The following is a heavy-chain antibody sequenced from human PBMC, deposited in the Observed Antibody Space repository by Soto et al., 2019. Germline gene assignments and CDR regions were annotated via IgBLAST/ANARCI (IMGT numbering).Heavy chain of an antibody. CDR3: TRRHCSGGGCYSDFDY. D-gene: IGHD2-15*01. J-gene: IGHJ4*02. CDR2: IKTRVESYST. Sequence: VQLVESGGGLVQPGGSLKVSCAASGFTLSAFDIHWVRQASGEGLEWVGRIKTRVESYSTELAASVKGRFTSSRDDPKNTADMEMNSLKTEDTAVYYCTRRHCSGGGCYSDFDYWGQGTLVTVSS. V-gene: IGHV3-73*01. CDR1: GFTLSAFD.